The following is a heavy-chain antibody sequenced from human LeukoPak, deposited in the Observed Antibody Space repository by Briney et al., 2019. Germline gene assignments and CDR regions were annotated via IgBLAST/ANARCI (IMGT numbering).Heavy chain of an antibody. J-gene: IGHJ4*02. D-gene: IGHD3-10*01. Sequence: GGSLRLSCATSGFTFSSYAMSCVRQAPGKAREGVSAISGSGGSTYYADSVKGRFTISRDNSKNTLYLQMNSLRAEDTAVYYCAKGRGLYYGSGSFPIESWGQGTLVTVSS. V-gene: IGHV3-23*01. CDR2: ISGSGGST. CDR1: GFTFSSYA. CDR3: AKGRGLYYGSGSFPIES.